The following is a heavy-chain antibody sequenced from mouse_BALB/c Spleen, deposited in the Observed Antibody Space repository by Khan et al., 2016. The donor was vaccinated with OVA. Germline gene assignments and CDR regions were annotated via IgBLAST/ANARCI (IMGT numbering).Heavy chain of an antibody. J-gene: IGHJ4*01. CDR1: GDSITSDY. CDR3: ARRRLNAMDY. CDR2: ISYSGST. Sequence: VQLKQSGPRLVKPSQTLSLTCSVTGDSITSDYWNWIRKFPGNKLEYMGYISYSGSTYYNPSLKSRFSITRDTSKNQYYLQLNSVTSEDTATYYCARRRLNAMDYWGQGTSVTVSS. V-gene: IGHV3S1*01.